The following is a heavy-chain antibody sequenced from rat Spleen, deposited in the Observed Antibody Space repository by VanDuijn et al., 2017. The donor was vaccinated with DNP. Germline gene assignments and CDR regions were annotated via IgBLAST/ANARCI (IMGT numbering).Heavy chain of an antibody. CDR3: TTHGASYGLNWFAY. J-gene: IGHJ2*01. Sequence: EVQLVESGGGLVQPGGSMKLSCAASGFTFSSFPMAWVRQAPTKGLEWVAYISPSGGSTYYRDSVKGRFTISRDNAKNTLYLQMDSLRSEDTATYYCTTHGASYGLNWFAYWGQGVMVTVSS. D-gene: IGHD1-11*01. CDR2: ISPSGGST. CDR1: GFTFSSFP. V-gene: IGHV5-46*01.